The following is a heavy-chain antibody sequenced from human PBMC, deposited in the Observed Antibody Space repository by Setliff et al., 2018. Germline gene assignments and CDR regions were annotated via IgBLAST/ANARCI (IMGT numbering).Heavy chain of an antibody. CDR2: ISAFTGFT. J-gene: IGHJ4*02. D-gene: IGHD2-2*01. V-gene: IGHV1-18*01. Sequence: ASVKVSCKASGYSFTMYGVNWVRQAPGQGLEWMAWISAFTGFTQYSQKFKGRVTVTKDATTSTAYLDLGSLTSDDTAVYYCSRLVRYCTTTSCQGASGAELWGQGTLVTVSS. CDR3: SRLVRYCTTTSCQGASGAEL. CDR1: GYSFTMYG.